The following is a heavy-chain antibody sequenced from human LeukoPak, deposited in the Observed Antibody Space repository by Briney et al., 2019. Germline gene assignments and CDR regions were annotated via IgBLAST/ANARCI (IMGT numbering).Heavy chain of an antibody. CDR3: ARRNIEARRGFDY. Sequence: PSETLSLTCTVSGGSISSSNYYWGWIRQPPGKGLEWIGIIYYSGSTYHNPSLQSRVTISVDTSRNQFSLKLSSVTAADTAVYYCARRNIEARRGFDYWGQGTLVTVSS. V-gene: IGHV4-39*01. J-gene: IGHJ4*02. CDR1: GGSISSSNYY. CDR2: IYYSGST. D-gene: IGHD6-6*01.